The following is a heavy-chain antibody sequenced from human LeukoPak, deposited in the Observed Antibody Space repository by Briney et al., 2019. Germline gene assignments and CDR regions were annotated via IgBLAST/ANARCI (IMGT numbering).Heavy chain of an antibody. J-gene: IGHJ6*02. CDR2: INPSGGST. D-gene: IGHD3/OR15-3a*01. CDR1: GYTFTSYY. CDR3: ATPVGLYYYGMDV. Sequence: ASVKVSCKASGYTFTSYYMHWVRQAPGQGLEWMGIINPSGGSTSYAQKFQGRVTVTRDTSTSTVYMELSSLRSEDTAVYYCATPVGLYYYGMDVWGQGTTVTVSS. V-gene: IGHV1-46*01.